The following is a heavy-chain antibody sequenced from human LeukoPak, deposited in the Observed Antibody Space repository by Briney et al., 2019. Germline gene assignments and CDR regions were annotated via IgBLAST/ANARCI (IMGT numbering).Heavy chain of an antibody. CDR3: ARDLILGSSTSHIFDY. CDR2: INPNSGDT. CDR1: GYTFTGYY. D-gene: IGHD2-2*01. J-gene: IGHJ4*02. V-gene: IGHV1-2*02. Sequence: ASVKVSCEASGYTFTGYYMHWVRQAPGQGLEWMGWINPNSGDTNYGQKFQGRVTMTRDTSISTAYMELSRLRSDDTAVYYCARDLILGSSTSHIFDYWGQGTLVTVSS.